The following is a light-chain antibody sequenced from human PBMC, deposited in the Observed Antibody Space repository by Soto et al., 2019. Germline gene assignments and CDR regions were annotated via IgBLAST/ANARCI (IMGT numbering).Light chain of an antibody. CDR3: QQYGNSPRT. J-gene: IGKJ3*01. V-gene: IGKV3-20*01. CDR2: DAS. CDR1: QSISSSY. Sequence: EIVLTQSPGILSLSPGERATLSCRASQSISSSYLAWYQQKPGQAPRLLIYDASSRATGIPDRFSGSGSGTDFTLTISRLEPEDVAVYYCQQYGNSPRTFGPGTKVDIK.